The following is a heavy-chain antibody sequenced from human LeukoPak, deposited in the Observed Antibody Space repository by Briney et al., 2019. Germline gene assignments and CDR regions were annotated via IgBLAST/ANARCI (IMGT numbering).Heavy chain of an antibody. CDR1: GFTFSSYG. J-gene: IGHJ3*02. V-gene: IGHV3-33*01. D-gene: IGHD3-22*01. CDR2: IWYDGSNK. Sequence: GGSLRLSCAASGFTFSSYGMHWVRQAPGKGLEWVAVIWYDGSNKYYADSVKGRFTISRDNSKNTLYLQMNSLRAEDTAVYYCAREPHYYDSSGYYYTLAFDIWGQGTMVIVSS. CDR3: AREPHYYDSSGYYYTLAFDI.